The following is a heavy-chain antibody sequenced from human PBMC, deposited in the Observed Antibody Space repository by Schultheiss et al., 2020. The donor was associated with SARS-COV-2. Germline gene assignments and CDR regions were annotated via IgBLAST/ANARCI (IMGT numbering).Heavy chain of an antibody. CDR1: GFLLSTSGMC. Sequence: SQTLSLTCTFSGFLLSTSGMCVSWIRQPPGKALEWIGYIYYSGSTNYNPSLKSRVTISVDTSKNQFSLKLSSVTAADTAVYYCAKGSSDYWGQGTLVTVSS. CDR3: AKGSSDY. V-gene: IGHV4-61*08. CDR2: IYYSGST. D-gene: IGHD6-6*01. J-gene: IGHJ4*02.